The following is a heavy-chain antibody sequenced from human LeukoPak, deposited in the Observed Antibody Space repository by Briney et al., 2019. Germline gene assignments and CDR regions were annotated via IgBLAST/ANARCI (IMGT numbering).Heavy chain of an antibody. CDR3: AREGCSGGSCYSYYGMDV. Sequence: GGSLRLSCAASGFTFDDYAMHWVRQAPGKGLEWVSGISRNSGSIGYADSVKGRFTISRDNAKNSLYLQMNSLRAEDTAVYYCAREGCSGGSCYSYYGMDVWGQGTTVTVSS. V-gene: IGHV3-9*01. J-gene: IGHJ6*02. D-gene: IGHD2-15*01. CDR2: ISRNSGSI. CDR1: GFTFDDYA.